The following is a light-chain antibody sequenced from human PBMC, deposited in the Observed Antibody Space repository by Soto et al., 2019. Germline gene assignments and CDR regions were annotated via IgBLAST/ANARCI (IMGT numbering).Light chain of an antibody. CDR2: GAS. Sequence: EIVLTQSPATLSLSPGERATLSCRASQSVSTYLAWYQQKPGQAPRLLIYGASNRATGIPDRFSGSGSGTEFTLTISRLEPEDFAVYYCQQYGSSLWTFGQGTKVDIK. CDR3: QQYGSSLWT. CDR1: QSVSTY. V-gene: IGKV3-20*01. J-gene: IGKJ1*01.